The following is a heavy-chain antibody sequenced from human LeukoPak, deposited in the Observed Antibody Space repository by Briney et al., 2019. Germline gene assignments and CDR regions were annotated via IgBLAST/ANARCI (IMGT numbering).Heavy chain of an antibody. D-gene: IGHD6-13*01. CDR2: INHSGST. J-gene: IGHJ4*02. CDR1: GGPISSYY. V-gene: IGHV4-34*01. CDR3: ARAGVIIAAAGTLTNFDY. Sequence: SETLSLTCTVSGGPISSYYWSWIRQPPGKGLEWIGEINHSGSTNYNPSLKSRVTISVDTSKNQFSLKLSSVTAADTAVYYCARAGVIIAAAGTLTNFDYWGQGTLVTVSS.